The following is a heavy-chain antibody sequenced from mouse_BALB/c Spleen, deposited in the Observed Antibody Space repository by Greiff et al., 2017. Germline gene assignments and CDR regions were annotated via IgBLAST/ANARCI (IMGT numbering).Heavy chain of an antibody. CDR2: IDPENGDT. J-gene: IGHJ3*01. CDR3: KAYYGNFFAY. CDR1: GFNIKDYY. D-gene: IGHD2-1*01. Sequence: EVQVVESGAELVRSGASVKLSCTASGFNIKDYYMHWVKQRPEQGLEWIGWIDPENGDTEYAPKFQGKATMTADTSSNTAYLQLSSLTSEDTAVYYCKAYYGNFFAYWGQGTLVTVSA. V-gene: IGHV14-4*02.